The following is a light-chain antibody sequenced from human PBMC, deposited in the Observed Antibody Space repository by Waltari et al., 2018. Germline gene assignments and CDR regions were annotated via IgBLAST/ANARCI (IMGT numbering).Light chain of an antibody. J-gene: IGKJ1*01. V-gene: IGKV3-15*01. CDR3: QQYNNWPPWT. CDR2: GAS. Sequence: ETVITQFPATLSVSPGERATLSCRTSRTISSNLAWYQQKPGQAPRLLIYGASIRATGVPARFSGSGSGTQFTLTIHSLQSEDFAVYYCQQYNNWPPWTFGQGTKVEIK. CDR1: RTISSN.